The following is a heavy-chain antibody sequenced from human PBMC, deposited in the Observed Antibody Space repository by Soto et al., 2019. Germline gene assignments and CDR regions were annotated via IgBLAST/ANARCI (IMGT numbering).Heavy chain of an antibody. J-gene: IGHJ4*02. Sequence: EVQLLASGGGLVQPGGSLRLSCAASGFTFSAYSMSWVRQAPGKGLEWVSSITESGADRLYADSVKGRFTISRDNSKSTLSLQMSSLRVEDTAVYYCAKRATLNFDYWGQGILVTVSP. CDR1: GFTFSAYS. CDR2: ITESGADR. V-gene: IGHV3-23*01. CDR3: AKRATLNFDY.